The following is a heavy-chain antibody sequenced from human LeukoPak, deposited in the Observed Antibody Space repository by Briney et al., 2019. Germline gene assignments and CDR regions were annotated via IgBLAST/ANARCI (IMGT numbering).Heavy chain of an antibody. CDR3: ARDRPNYSNLFDY. CDR1: GFTFSNYW. Sequence: PGGSLRLSCGASGFTFSNYWMSWVRQAPGKGLEWVASINQDGSLKNDVDSLEGRFTISRDNAKNSLYLQMNSLRAEDTALYYCARDRPNYSNLFDYWGQGTLVTVSS. D-gene: IGHD4-11*01. CDR2: INQDGSLK. V-gene: IGHV3-7*03. J-gene: IGHJ4*02.